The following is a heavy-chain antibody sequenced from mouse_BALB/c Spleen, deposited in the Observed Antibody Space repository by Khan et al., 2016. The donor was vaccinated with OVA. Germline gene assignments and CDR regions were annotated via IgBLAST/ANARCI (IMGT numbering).Heavy chain of an antibody. CDR1: GYTFTSYV. J-gene: IGHJ3*01. CDR2: IYPFNGDT. V-gene: IGHV1S136*01. D-gene: IGHD2-12*01. CDR3: APVGSYYVSFAY. Sequence: VQLQQSGPELVKPGASVKMSCKASGYTFTSYVMHWVKQKPGQGLEWIGYIYPFNGDTKYNEKFKDKATLTSDKSSSTAYMDLSSLTSEDSAVSFCAPVGSYYVSFAYWGQGTLVTVSA.